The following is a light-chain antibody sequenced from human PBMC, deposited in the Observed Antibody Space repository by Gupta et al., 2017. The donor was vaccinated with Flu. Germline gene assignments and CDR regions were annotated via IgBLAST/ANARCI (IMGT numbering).Light chain of an antibody. CDR1: QTISSR. V-gene: IGKV1-39*01. CDR2: TAS. J-gene: IGKJ1*01. Sequence: DRVTITCLPSQTISSRLNWYQQRAGEAPTLLIYTASSLQSGVPSRFSGRGFGTDFTLTISSLQPEDFATYYCQQSYTTPGTFGQGTKVEIK. CDR3: QQSYTTPGT.